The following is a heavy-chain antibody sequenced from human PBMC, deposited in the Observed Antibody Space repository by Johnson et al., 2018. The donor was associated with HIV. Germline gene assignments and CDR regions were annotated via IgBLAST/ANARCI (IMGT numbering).Heavy chain of an antibody. CDR2: IYSGGST. D-gene: IGHD1-1*01. Sequence: VQLVESGGGLIQPGGSLRLSCAASGFTVSSNYMSWVRQAPGTGLEWVSVIYSGGSTYYADSVKGRFPISRDNSKTTPYLQRNSLRAEETAVYYCARVPLDDWHSDAFDIWGQGTMVTVSS. CDR1: GFTVSSNY. V-gene: IGHV3-53*01. J-gene: IGHJ3*02. CDR3: ARVPLDDWHSDAFDI.